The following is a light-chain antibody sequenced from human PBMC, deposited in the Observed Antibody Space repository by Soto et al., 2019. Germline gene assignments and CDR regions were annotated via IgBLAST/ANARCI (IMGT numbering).Light chain of an antibody. V-gene: IGLV4-69*01. CDR1: SGHSSYA. CDR3: QTWGTGIHYG. J-gene: IGLJ1*01. CDR2: LNSDGSH. Sequence: QLVLTQSPSASASLGASVKLTCTLSSGHSSYAIAWHQQQPEKGPRYLMKLNSDGSHSKGDGIPDRFSGSSSGAERYLTIPSLQSEDEADYYCQTWGTGIHYGFGTGTKLTVL.